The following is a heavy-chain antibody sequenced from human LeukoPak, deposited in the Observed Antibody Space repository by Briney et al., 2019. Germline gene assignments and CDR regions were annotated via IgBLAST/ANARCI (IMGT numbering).Heavy chain of an antibody. CDR2: IIPILGIA. J-gene: IGHJ5*02. D-gene: IGHD4-17*01. V-gene: IGHV1-69*04. CDR3: ARDGLGTVTTHRWFDP. CDR1: GGTFSSYT. Sequence: SVKVSCKASGGTFSSYTISWVRQAPGQGLEWMGRIIPILGIANYAQKFQGRVTITADKSTSTAYMELSSLRSEDTAVYYCARDGLGTVTTHRWFDPWGQGTLVTVSS.